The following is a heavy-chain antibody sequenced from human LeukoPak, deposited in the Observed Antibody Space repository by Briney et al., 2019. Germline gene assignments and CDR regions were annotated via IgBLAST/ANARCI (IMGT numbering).Heavy chain of an antibody. CDR2: INWNGGST. Sequence: GGSLRLSCAASGFTFDDYGMSWVCQAPGKGLEWVSGINWNGGSTGYADSVKGRFTISRDNAKNSLCLQMNSLRAEDTALYYCARSQRAVAGTWSADYWGQGTLVTVSS. J-gene: IGHJ4*02. CDR1: GFTFDDYG. CDR3: ARSQRAVAGTWSADY. V-gene: IGHV3-20*04. D-gene: IGHD6-19*01.